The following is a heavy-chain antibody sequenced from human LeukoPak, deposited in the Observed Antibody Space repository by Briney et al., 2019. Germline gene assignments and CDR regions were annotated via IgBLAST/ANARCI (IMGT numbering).Heavy chain of an antibody. CDR2: IGGSESST. Sequence: GRSLRLSCAASGFTLDDYAMHWVRQAPGKGLEWVSAIGGSESSTYYADSVKGRFTISRDNSKNTLYLQMNSLRAEDTAVYYCAKGETYIVVTSTSDSWGQGTLVTVSS. V-gene: IGHV3-23*01. J-gene: IGHJ4*02. CDR1: GFTLDDYA. CDR3: AKGETYIVVTSTSDS. D-gene: IGHD2-21*02.